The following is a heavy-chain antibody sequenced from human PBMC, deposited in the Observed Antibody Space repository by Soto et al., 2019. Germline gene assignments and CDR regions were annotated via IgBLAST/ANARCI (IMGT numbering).Heavy chain of an antibody. D-gene: IGHD4-17*01. J-gene: IGHJ4*02. CDR2: IHFRGTT. V-gene: IGHV4-31*01. CDR3: ATYDYSDFYFDQ. Sequence: QVQLQESGPGLVKPSQTLSLTSNVSGGSITSHTHYWSWIRQHPGKGLEWIGNIHFRGTTYYNPSLETLVFLSVATSQNQFSLRLTSVTAADTAVYFCATYDYSDFYFDQWGQGTLVSVSS. CDR1: GGSITSHTHY.